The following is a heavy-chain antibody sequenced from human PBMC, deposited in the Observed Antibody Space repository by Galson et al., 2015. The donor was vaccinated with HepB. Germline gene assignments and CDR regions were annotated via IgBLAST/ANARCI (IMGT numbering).Heavy chain of an antibody. CDR1: GSTFSSYG. CDR2: ISYDGSNK. Sequence: SLRLSCAASGSTFSSYGMHWVRQAPGKGLEWVAVISYDGSNKYYADSVKGRFTISRDNSKNTLYLQMNSLRAEDTAVYYCAKGRGISARIQLWVGGFDYWGQGTLVTVSS. V-gene: IGHV3-30*18. D-gene: IGHD5-18*01. J-gene: IGHJ4*02. CDR3: AKGRGISARIQLWVGGFDY.